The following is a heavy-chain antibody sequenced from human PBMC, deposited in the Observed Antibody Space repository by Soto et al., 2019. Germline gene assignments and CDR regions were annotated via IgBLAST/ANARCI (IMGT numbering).Heavy chain of an antibody. D-gene: IGHD3-16*02. J-gene: IGHJ3*02. CDR3: ARGGMITFGGVIWAFDI. CDR2: IYYRGST. Sequence: QVQLQESGPGLVKPSQTLSLTCTVSGGSISSGGYYWSWIRQHPGKGLEWIGYIYYRGSTYYNPSRKSRVTISVDTSKNQFSLKLSSVTAADTAVYYCARGGMITFGGVIWAFDIWGQGTMVTVSS. CDR1: GGSISSGGYY. V-gene: IGHV4-31*03.